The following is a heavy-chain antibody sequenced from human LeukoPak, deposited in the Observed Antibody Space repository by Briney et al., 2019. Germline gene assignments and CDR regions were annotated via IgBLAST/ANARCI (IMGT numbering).Heavy chain of an antibody. CDR3: ARHYYSSGSYYSRSYYYGMDV. V-gene: IGHV4-59*08. D-gene: IGHD3-10*01. Sequence: SETLSLTCTVSGGSISSYYWTWIRQPPGKGLGWIGYISYSGSTNYNPSLKSRVTISVDMSKNQFSLKLSSVTAANTAVYSCARHYYSSGSYYSRSYYYGMDVWGQGTSVTVSS. J-gene: IGHJ6*02. CDR2: ISYSGST. CDR1: GGSISSYY.